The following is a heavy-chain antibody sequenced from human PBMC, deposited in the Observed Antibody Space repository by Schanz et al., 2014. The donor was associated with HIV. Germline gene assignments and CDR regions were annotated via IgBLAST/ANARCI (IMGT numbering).Heavy chain of an antibody. CDR1: GFTFTSSA. D-gene: IGHD3-9*01. CDR3: ARGRKSLSGLGWFYFDY. Sequence: QLVQSGPEVKKPGTSVKVSCKASGFTFTSSAVQWVRQAPGQGLAWMGWMNPESGNTGIAEQFLGRLSLTRLTSTGTAYMYLDSLRSEDTAVYYCARGRKSLSGLGWFYFDYWAQGTLVSVSS. V-gene: IGHV1-8*02. J-gene: IGHJ4*02. CDR2: MNPESGNT.